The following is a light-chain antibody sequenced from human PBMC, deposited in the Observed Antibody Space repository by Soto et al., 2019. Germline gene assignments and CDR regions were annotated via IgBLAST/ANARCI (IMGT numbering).Light chain of an antibody. CDR2: KAS. CDR3: QHYNSYSEA. CDR1: QTISSW. J-gene: IGKJ1*01. Sequence: IQMTQSPSTLSGSVGDSVTITCRPSQTISSWLAWYQQKPGKAPKLVIYKASTLKSGVPSRFSGSGSGTEFTLTISSLQPDDFATYYCQHYNSYSEAFGQGTK. V-gene: IGKV1-5*03.